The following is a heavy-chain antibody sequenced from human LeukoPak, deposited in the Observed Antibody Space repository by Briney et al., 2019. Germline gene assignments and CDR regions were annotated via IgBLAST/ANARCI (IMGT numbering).Heavy chain of an antibody. CDR1: GYKFTDYY. Sequence: AASVKVSCKASGYKFTDYYIHWVRQAPGQGLQWMGWINTNSGDTNYAQKFQGWITMTRDTSSSTAYMELGRLRSDATAVYYCARTLSGGSGSSRNNFFDSWGQGTLVTVSS. V-gene: IGHV1-2*04. CDR2: INTNSGDT. D-gene: IGHD3-10*01. J-gene: IGHJ4*02. CDR3: ARTLSGGSGSSRNNFFDS.